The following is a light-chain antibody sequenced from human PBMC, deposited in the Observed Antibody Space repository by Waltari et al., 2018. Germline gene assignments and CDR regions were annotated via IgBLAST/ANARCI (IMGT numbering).Light chain of an antibody. CDR3: QQFNTYPLT. CDR2: AAF. J-gene: IGKJ5*01. Sequence: IQLTQSPSSLSASVGDRVTITCRASQGISSYLAWYQQKPGKAPNLLIYAAFTLQSGVPSRFSGSGSGTDCTLTISSLQPEDCATYYCQQFNTYPLTFGQGTRLEIK. CDR1: QGISSY. V-gene: IGKV1-9*01.